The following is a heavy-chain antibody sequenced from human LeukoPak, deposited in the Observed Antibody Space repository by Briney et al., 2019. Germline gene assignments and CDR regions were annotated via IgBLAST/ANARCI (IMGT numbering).Heavy chain of an antibody. D-gene: IGHD3-16*01. CDR1: GYSFTNYW. CDR2: IYPDDSDT. CDR3: ARIWLRAFDI. J-gene: IGHJ3*02. V-gene: IGHV5-51*01. Sequence: GESLQISRQGSGYSFTNYWIAWVRQMPGKGLEWMGIIYPDDSDTRYSPSFQGQVTISADKSISTAYLQWSSLKASDTAMYYCARIWLRAFDIWGQGTMVTVSS.